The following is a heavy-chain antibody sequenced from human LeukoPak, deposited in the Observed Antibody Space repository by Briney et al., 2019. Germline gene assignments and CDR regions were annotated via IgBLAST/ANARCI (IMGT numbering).Heavy chain of an antibody. CDR2: IKQDGSEK. CDR3: ARVGGRFYNWFDP. CDR1: GFMFSSYW. J-gene: IGHJ5*02. D-gene: IGHD3-10*01. V-gene: IGHV3-7*01. Sequence: PGGSLRLSCAASGFMFSSYWMSWVRQAPGKGLEWVANIKQDGSEKYYVDSVKGRFTISRDNAKNSLYLQMNSLRAEDTAVYYCARVGGRFYNWFDPWGQGTLVTVCS.